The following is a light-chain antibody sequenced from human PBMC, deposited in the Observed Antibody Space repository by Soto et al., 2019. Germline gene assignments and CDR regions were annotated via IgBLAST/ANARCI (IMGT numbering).Light chain of an antibody. J-gene: IGLJ1*01. Sequence: QPVLTQPPSASGTPGQRVTISCSGSSSNIGSSTVNWYQQLPGTAPKLLIYNNNQRPSGVPDRFSGSKSGTSASLAISGLQSEDEADYYCAAWDDSLNAYYVFGTGTKVTVL. CDR1: SSNIGSST. CDR3: AAWDDSLNAYYV. V-gene: IGLV1-44*01. CDR2: NNN.